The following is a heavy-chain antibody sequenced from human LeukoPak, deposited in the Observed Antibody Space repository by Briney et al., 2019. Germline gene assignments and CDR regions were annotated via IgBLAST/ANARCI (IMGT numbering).Heavy chain of an antibody. V-gene: IGHV1-2*02. D-gene: IGHD6-13*01. Sequence: ASVKVSCKASGYTFTGYYMHWVRQAPGQGLEWMGWINPNSGGTNYAQKFQGRVTMTRDTSISTAYMELSRLRSDDTAVYYCARDARTLGSSPYGMDVWGQGTTVTVSS. J-gene: IGHJ6*02. CDR2: INPNSGGT. CDR3: ARDARTLGSSPYGMDV. CDR1: GYTFTGYY.